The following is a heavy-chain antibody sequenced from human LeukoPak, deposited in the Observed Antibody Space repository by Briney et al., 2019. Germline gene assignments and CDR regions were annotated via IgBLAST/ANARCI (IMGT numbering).Heavy chain of an antibody. CDR1: GYTFTNYD. Sequence: ASVKVSCKASGYTFTNYDISWVRQAPGQGLEWMGWISAYNSNTNYAQKLQGRVTMTTDTSTSTAYMELRSLRSDDTAVYYCARRFGEMGAAFDIWGQETMVTVSS. J-gene: IGHJ3*02. D-gene: IGHD3-10*01. CDR2: ISAYNSNT. V-gene: IGHV1-18*01. CDR3: ARRFGEMGAAFDI.